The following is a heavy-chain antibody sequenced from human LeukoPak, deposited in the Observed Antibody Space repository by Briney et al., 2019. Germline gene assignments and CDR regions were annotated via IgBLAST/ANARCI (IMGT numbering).Heavy chain of an antibody. D-gene: IGHD2-15*01. CDR3: ARGYSRAALDI. CDR1: GFTFSNYL. J-gene: IGHJ3*02. Sequence: GGSLRLSCVGSGFTFSNYLMNWVRQAPGKGLEWVSFISSTGGTIYYADSVKGRFTVSRDNAKKSLLLQMNSLRAEDTALYYCARGYSRAALDIWGQGTMVTVSS. V-gene: IGHV3-48*01. CDR2: ISSTGGTI.